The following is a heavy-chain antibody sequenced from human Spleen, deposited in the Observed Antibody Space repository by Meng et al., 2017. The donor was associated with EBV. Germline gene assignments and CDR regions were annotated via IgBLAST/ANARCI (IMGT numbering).Heavy chain of an antibody. CDR2: IDHSGST. CDR1: GGSFGDSY. J-gene: IGHJ4*02. D-gene: IGHD2-15*01. V-gene: IGHV4-34*02. Sequence: QVQLQHGGAGLLKPSETLSLTCAVYGGSFGDSYWTWIRQPPGKGLEWIGEIDHSGSTNHSPSLKSRVTISVDSSKTQFSLKLTSVTAADTAVYYCSSLSDSGFYWGQGTLVTVSS. CDR3: SSLSDSGFY.